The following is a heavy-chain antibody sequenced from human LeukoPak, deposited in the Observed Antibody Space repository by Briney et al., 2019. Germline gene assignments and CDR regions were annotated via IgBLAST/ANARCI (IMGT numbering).Heavy chain of an antibody. D-gene: IGHD1-26*01. V-gene: IGHV3-30*18. CDR2: ISYDGRNK. Sequence: GGSLRLSCEASGFAFSSYGMHWVRQAPGKGLEWVAVISYDGRNKYYADSVKGRFTISRDNSKNTLSLQMNSLRGEDTAVYYCAKGRELGGRFYFDYWGPGTLVTVSS. J-gene: IGHJ4*02. CDR3: AKGRELGGRFYFDY. CDR1: GFAFSSYG.